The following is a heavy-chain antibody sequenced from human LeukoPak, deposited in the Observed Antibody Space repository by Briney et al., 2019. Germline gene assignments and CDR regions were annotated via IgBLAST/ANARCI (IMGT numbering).Heavy chain of an antibody. CDR2: ISNSGTTV. J-gene: IGHJ6*02. D-gene: IGHD2-8*01. CDR3: ALGTINKDYYFGMDV. V-gene: IGHV3-11*01. CDR1: GVTFSDYY. Sequence: GGSLRLSCAASGVTFSDYYMTWLRQAPGKGLEWLSYISNSGTTVFYADSVKGRFTVSRDNAKRSLYLQIESLRDDDTAVYHCALGTINKDYYFGMDVWGQGTTVTVSS.